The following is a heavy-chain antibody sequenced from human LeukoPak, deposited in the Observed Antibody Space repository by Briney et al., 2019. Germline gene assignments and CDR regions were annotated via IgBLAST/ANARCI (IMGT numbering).Heavy chain of an antibody. V-gene: IGHV3-53*01. D-gene: IGHD3-10*01. CDR3: ARVDYYGSGNLRGYYYYMDV. CDR1: GFTFSTFG. Sequence: GGSLRLSCAASGFTFSTFGMSWVRQAPGKGLEWVSVIYSGGSTYYADSVKGRFTISRDNSKNTLYLQMNSLRAEDTAVYYCARVDYYGSGNLRGYYYYMDVWGKGTTVTISS. CDR2: IYSGGST. J-gene: IGHJ6*03.